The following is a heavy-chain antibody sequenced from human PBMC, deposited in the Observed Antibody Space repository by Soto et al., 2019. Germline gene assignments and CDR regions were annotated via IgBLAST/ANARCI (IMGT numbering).Heavy chain of an antibody. D-gene: IGHD3-10*01. CDR2: IYPGDSDT. CDR3: ARRYGPGSYFGHDIFDV. V-gene: IGHV5-51*01. J-gene: IGHJ3*01. CDR1: GYSFTNYW. Sequence: GESLKISCKGSGYSFTNYWIAWVRQIPGKGLEWMGIIYPGDSDTRYSPSFQGQVAISADESISTAFLQWSSLKASDTAIYYCARRYGPGSYFGHDIFDVWGQGTMVTVSS.